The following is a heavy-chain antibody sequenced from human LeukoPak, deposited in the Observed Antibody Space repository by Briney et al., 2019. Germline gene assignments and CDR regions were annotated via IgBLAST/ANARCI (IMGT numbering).Heavy chain of an antibody. D-gene: IGHD3-10*01. V-gene: IGHV4-31*03. CDR3: ARESSDRPGYFDS. CDR2: IYYSGST. CDR1: GVSISSGGYY. Sequence: SETLSLTCTVSGVSISSGGYYWSWIRQHPGKGLEWIGYIYYSGSTYYNPSLKSRVTISVYTSKNQFSLTLSSVTAADTAVYYCARESSDRPGYFDSWGQGTLVTVSS. J-gene: IGHJ4*02.